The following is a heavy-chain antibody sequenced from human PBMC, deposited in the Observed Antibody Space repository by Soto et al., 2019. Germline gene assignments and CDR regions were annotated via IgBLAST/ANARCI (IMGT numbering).Heavy chain of an antibody. CDR1: GGSIRNYY. V-gene: IGHV4-31*03. J-gene: IGHJ5*02. CDR3: AREGRSHCSGGSCYSAWFDP. D-gene: IGHD2-15*01. Sequence: PSETLSLTCTVSGGSIRNYYWSWIRQHPGKGLEWIGYIYYSGSTYYNPSLKSRVTISVDTSKNQFSLKLSSVTAADTAVYYCAREGRSHCSGGSCYSAWFDPWGQGTLVTVSS. CDR2: IYYSGST.